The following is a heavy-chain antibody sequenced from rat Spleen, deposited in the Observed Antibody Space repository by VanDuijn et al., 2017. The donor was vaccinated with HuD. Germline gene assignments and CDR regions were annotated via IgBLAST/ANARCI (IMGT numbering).Heavy chain of an antibody. Sequence: EVQLVESGGGLVQPGRSLKLSCAASGFTFSNFPMAWVRQAPKKGLEWVASISPSGGGTYYRDSVKGRFTVSRDNTRSTQFLQMDSLRSEDTATYYCARQDTSGYSNWFTYWGQGTLVTVSS. CDR2: ISPSGGGT. V-gene: IGHV5S13*01. CDR1: GFTFSNFP. D-gene: IGHD4-3*01. J-gene: IGHJ3*01. CDR3: ARQDTSGYSNWFTY.